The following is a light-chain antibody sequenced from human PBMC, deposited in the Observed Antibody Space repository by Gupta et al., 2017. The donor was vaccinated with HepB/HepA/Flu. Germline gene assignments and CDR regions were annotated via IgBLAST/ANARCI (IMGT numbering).Light chain of an antibody. CDR1: SSDVGGYNY. V-gene: IGLV2-14*01. Sequence: SXXTQPAXVSGSPXQSITISCTGTSSDVGGYNYVSWYQQHQGKAPKLIIYDVSNRPSGVSNRFSGSKSGNTASLTISGLQAEDEADYYCSSYTSSSTVVFGGGTKLTVL. J-gene: IGLJ2*01. CDR3: SSYTSSSTVV. CDR2: DVS.